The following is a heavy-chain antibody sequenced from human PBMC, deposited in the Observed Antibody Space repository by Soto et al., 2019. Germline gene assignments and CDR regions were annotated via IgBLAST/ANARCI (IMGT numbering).Heavy chain of an antibody. CDR3: ARVYYYGSGSPMYYFDY. V-gene: IGHV4-31*03. CDR1: GGPIRSGGYY. J-gene: IGHJ4*02. Sequence: QVQLQESGPGLVKPSQTLSLTCTVSGGPIRSGGYYWSWIRQHPGKGLECMGYIYYSGSTNYNPSLESRVTISVDTSKNQFSLNLSSVTAADTAVYYCARVYYYGSGSPMYYFDYWGQGILVTVSS. CDR2: IYYSGST. D-gene: IGHD3-10*01.